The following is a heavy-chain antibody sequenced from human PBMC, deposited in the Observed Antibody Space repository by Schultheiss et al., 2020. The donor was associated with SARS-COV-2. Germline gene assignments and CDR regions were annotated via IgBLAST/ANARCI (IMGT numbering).Heavy chain of an antibody. CDR2: IRSKANSYAT. V-gene: IGHV3-73*01. CDR1: GFTFSNAW. Sequence: GGSLRLSCAASGFTFSNAWMSWVRQAPGKGLEWVGRIRSKANSYATAYAASVKGRFTISRDDSKNTAYLQMNSLKTEDTAVYYCTRLRGNYDFWSGYYFWFDPWGQGTLVTVSS. J-gene: IGHJ5*02. D-gene: IGHD3-3*01. CDR3: TRLRGNYDFWSGYYFWFDP.